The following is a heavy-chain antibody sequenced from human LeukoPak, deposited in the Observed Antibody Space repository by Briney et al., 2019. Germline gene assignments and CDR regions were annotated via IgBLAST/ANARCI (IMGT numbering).Heavy chain of an antibody. CDR1: GYTLTELS. V-gene: IGHV1-24*01. J-gene: IGHJ4*02. CDR3: ARGVDRSMTTVNY. Sequence: ASVKVSCKVSGYTLTELSMHWVRQAPGKGLEWMGGFDPEDGETIYAQKFQGRVTMTRNTSISTAYMELSGLRSEDTAVYYCARGVDRSMTTVNYWGQVTLVTVSS. CDR2: FDPEDGET. D-gene: IGHD4-17*01.